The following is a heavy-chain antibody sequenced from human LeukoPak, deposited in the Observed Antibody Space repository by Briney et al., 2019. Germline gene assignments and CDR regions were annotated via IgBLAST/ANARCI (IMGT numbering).Heavy chain of an antibody. D-gene: IGHD5/OR15-5a*01. Sequence: PGGSLRLSCAASGFTFSSYSMNWIRQPPGKGLEWIGNIYYSGSTYYNPSLKSRVTMSVDTSKNQFSLRLTSVTAADTAVYFCATLVSTRYYFDYWGQGTLVTVSS. CDR1: GFTFSSYS. CDR2: IYYSGST. J-gene: IGHJ4*02. CDR3: ATLVSTRYYFDY. V-gene: IGHV4-59*04.